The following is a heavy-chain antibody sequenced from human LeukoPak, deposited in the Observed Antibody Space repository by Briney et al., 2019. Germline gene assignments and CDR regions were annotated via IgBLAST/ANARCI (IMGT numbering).Heavy chain of an antibody. CDR2: IYYSGST. CDR1: GGSISNYY. Sequence: SETLSLTCTVSGGSISNYYWSWIRQHPGKGLEWIGYIYYSGSTYYNPSLKSRVTISVDTSKNQFSLKLSSVTAADTAVYYCARAYYDILTGPLVYFQHWGQGTLVTVSS. CDR3: ARAYYDILTGPLVYFQH. V-gene: IGHV4-59*06. D-gene: IGHD3-9*01. J-gene: IGHJ1*01.